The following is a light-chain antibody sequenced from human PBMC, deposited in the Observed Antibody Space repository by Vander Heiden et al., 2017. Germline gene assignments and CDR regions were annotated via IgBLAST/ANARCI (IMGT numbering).Light chain of an antibody. J-gene: IGLJ3*02. CDR1: ALPKQY. CDR3: QSADSSGTPNWV. V-gene: IGLV3-25*03. CDR2: KDS. Sequence: SYELTQPPSVPVSPGQTARITCSGDALPKQYAYWYQQKPGQAPVLVIYKDSERPSGIPERFSGSSSGTTVTLTISGVQAEDEADYYCQSADSSGTPNWVFGGGTKLNVL.